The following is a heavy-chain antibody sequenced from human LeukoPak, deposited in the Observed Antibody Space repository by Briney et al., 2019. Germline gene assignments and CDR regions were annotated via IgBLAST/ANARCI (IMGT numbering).Heavy chain of an antibody. CDR2: IFTSGRT. V-gene: IGHV4-61*02. D-gene: IGHD5-24*01. CDR1: GGSISSGSYY. Sequence: PSETLSLTCTVSGGSISSGSYYWSWIRQPAGKGLELIGRIFTSGRTNYNPSLKSRVTMSVDTSKNQLSLKLSSVTAADTALYYCARGIWEMATIPYWYFDIWGRGTLVTVSS. CDR3: ARGIWEMATIPYWYFDI. J-gene: IGHJ2*01.